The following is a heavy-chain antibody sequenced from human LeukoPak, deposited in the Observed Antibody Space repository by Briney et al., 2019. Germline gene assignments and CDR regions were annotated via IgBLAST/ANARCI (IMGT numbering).Heavy chain of an antibody. Sequence: SETLSLTCTVSDDSISDYYRGWIRQPPGKGLEWIGYFHNSGTSTYNPSLKSRVTISADTSKNQFSLKLSSVTAADTAVYYCAREGYCSSTSCYLSWFDPWGQGTLVTVSS. CDR2: FHNSGTS. J-gene: IGHJ5*02. D-gene: IGHD2-2*01. V-gene: IGHV4-4*08. CDR3: AREGYCSSTSCYLSWFDP. CDR1: DDSISDYY.